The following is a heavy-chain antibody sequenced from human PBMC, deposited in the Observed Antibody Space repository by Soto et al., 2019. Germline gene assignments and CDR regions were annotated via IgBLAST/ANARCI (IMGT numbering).Heavy chain of an antibody. CDR2: INHSGST. CDR1: GGSFSGYY. Sequence: PSETLSLTCAVYGGSFSGYYWSWIRQPPGKGLEWIGEINHSGSTNYNPSLKSRVTISVDTSKNQFSLKLSAVTAADTAVYYCARGGYCYGWGAFDIWGQGTMVTVSS. J-gene: IGHJ3*02. V-gene: IGHV4-34*01. D-gene: IGHD5-18*01. CDR3: ARGGYCYGWGAFDI.